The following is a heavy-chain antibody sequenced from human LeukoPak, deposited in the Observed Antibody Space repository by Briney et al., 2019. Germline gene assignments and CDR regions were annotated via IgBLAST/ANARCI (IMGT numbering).Heavy chain of an antibody. Sequence: SETLSLTCAVYGGSFSGYYWSWIRQPPGKGPEWIGEINHSGSTNYNPSLKSRVTISVDTSKNQFSLKLSSVTAADTAVYYCARYHSSSWYSFDYWGQGTLVTASS. CDR3: ARYHSSSWYSFDY. CDR1: GGSFSGYY. V-gene: IGHV4-34*01. J-gene: IGHJ4*02. D-gene: IGHD6-13*01. CDR2: INHSGST.